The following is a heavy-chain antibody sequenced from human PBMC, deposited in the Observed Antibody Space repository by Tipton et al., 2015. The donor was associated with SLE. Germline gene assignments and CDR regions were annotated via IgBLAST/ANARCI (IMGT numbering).Heavy chain of an antibody. V-gene: IGHV4-59*02. Sequence: TLSLTCTVSGGSVNGHYWNWIRQAPGKGLEWIGYIYYKGSTDYKSSLKSRLTISIDTSKNQVSLKLTSVTAADTAVYYCARAPLFGVVTVRGPFDYWSQGTLVTVSS. CDR2: IYYKGST. J-gene: IGHJ4*02. CDR1: GGSVNGHY. D-gene: IGHD3-3*01. CDR3: ARAPLFGVVTVRGPFDY.